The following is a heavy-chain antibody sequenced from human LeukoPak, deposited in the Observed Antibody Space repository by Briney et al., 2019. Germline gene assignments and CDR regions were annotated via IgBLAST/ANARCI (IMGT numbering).Heavy chain of an antibody. J-gene: IGHJ4*02. Sequence: GASVKVSCKASGGTFSSYAISWVRQAPGQGLEWMGGIIPIFGTANYAQKFQGRVTITADESTSTAYMELSSLRSDDTAVYYCARGRYPRYCSSTSCYTREFDYWGQGTLVTVSS. D-gene: IGHD2-2*02. CDR3: ARGRYPRYCSSTSCYTREFDY. CDR1: GGTFSSYA. CDR2: IIPIFGTA. V-gene: IGHV1-69*13.